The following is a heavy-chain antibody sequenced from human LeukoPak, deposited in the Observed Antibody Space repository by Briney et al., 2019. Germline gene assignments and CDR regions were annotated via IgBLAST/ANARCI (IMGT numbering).Heavy chain of an antibody. Sequence: SETLSLTCAVYGGSFSGYYWSWIRQPPGKGLEWIGEINHSGSTSYNPSLKSRVTISVDTSKNQFSLKLSSVTAADTAVYYCARVGNYYGSGSYDYWGQGTLVTVSS. CDR3: ARVGNYYGSGSYDY. CDR1: GGSFSGYY. V-gene: IGHV4-34*01. D-gene: IGHD3-10*01. J-gene: IGHJ4*02. CDR2: INHSGST.